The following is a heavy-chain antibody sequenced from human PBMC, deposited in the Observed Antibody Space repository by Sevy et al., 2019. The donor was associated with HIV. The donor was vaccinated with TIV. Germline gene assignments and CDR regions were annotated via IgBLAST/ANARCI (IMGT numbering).Heavy chain of an antibody. V-gene: IGHV3-11*06. CDR1: GFTFSDYY. J-gene: IGHJ3*02. CDR3: ARDLRVYYYGSGASDAFDI. D-gene: IGHD3-10*01. Sequence: GGSLRLSCAASGFTFSDYYMSWIRQAPGKGLEWLSYISSSSSYTNYADSVKGRFTISRDNAKNSLYLQMNSLRAEDTAVYYCARDLRVYYYGSGASDAFDIWGQGTMVTVSS. CDR2: ISSSSSYT.